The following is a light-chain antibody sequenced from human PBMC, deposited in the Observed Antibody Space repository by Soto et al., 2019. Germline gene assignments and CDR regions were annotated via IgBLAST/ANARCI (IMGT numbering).Light chain of an antibody. J-gene: IGLJ2*01. Sequence: QPVLTQSPSASAYLGASVKLTCTLSSGHSNYAIAWHQQQSEKGPRYLMKLNSDGSHSKGDGIPDRFSGSSSGAERYLTISSLQSEDEADYYCQTWGSGIVVFGGGTKLTVL. CDR3: QTWGSGIVV. V-gene: IGLV4-69*01. CDR2: LNSDGSH. CDR1: SGHSNYA.